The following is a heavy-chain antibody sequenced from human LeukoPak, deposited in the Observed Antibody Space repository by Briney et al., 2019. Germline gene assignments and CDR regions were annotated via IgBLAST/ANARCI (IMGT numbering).Heavy chain of an antibody. D-gene: IGHD2-15*01. CDR2: INHSGST. Sequence: SETLSLTCAVYGGSFSGYYWSWIRQPPGKGLEWIGEINHSGSTNYNPSLKSRVTISVDTSKNQFSLKLSSVTAADTAVYYCARDHTLSRSGGPNWFDPWGQGTLVTVSS. CDR1: GGSFSGYY. V-gene: IGHV4-34*01. J-gene: IGHJ5*02. CDR3: ARDHTLSRSGGPNWFDP.